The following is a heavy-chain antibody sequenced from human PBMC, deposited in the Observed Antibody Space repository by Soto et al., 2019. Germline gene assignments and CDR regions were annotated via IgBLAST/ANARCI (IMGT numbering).Heavy chain of an antibody. Sequence: QVQLVESGGGVVQPGRSLRLSCAASGFTFSSYAMHWVRQAPGKGLEWVAVISYDGSNKYYADSVKGRFTISRDNSKNTLYLQMNSLRAEDTAVYYCAGGEKHSSGPDYWGQGTLVTVSS. CDR1: GFTFSSYA. CDR2: ISYDGSNK. CDR3: AGGEKHSSGPDY. D-gene: IGHD6-19*01. J-gene: IGHJ4*02. V-gene: IGHV3-30-3*01.